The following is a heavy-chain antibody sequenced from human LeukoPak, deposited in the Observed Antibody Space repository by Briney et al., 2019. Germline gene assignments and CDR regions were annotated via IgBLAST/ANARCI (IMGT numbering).Heavy chain of an antibody. CDR1: GGTFSSYA. Sequence: ASVKVSCKASGGTFSSYAISWVRQAPGQGLEWMGGIIPIFGTANYAQKFQGRVTITADEFTSTAYMELSSLRSEDTAVYYCALHANYVWGRQAVTRSRYYYYYYYMDVWGKGTTVTISS. D-gene: IGHD3-16*01. CDR3: ALHANYVWGRQAVTRSRYYYYYYYMDV. CDR2: IIPIFGTA. J-gene: IGHJ6*03. V-gene: IGHV1-69*13.